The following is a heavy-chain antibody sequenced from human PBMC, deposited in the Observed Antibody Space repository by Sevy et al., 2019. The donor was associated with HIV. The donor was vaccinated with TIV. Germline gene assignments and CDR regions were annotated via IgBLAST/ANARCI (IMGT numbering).Heavy chain of an antibody. CDR3: TCHRLGIAAAGTNLDFDY. D-gene: IGHD6-13*01. J-gene: IGHJ4*02. CDR2: IRSKANSYAT. V-gene: IGHV3-73*01. CDR1: GFTFSGSA. Sequence: GGSMRLSCAASGFTFSGSAMHWVRQASGKGLEWVGRIRSKANSYATAYAASVKGRFTISRDDSKNTAYLQMNSLKTEDTAVYYCTCHRLGIAAAGTNLDFDYWGQGTLVTVSS.